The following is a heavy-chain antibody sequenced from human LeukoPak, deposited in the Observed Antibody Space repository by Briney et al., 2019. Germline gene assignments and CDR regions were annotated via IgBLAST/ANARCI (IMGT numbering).Heavy chain of an antibody. V-gene: IGHV3-74*01. Sequence: GGSLRLSCAASGFTFTAYWMNWVRQAPGKGLVWVARINRDGSSPTYADSVKGRFTISRDNAKSTLYLQMNSLRAEDTAVYYCVSAFDYWGQGTLVTVSS. CDR1: GFTFTAYW. CDR3: VSAFDY. CDR2: INRDGSSP. J-gene: IGHJ4*02.